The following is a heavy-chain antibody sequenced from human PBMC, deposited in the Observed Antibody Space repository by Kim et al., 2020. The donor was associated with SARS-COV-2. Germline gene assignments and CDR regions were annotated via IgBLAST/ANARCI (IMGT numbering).Heavy chain of an antibody. CDR1: GFTFSRYA. D-gene: IGHD1-26*01. Sequence: GGSLRLSCEASKFTSGFTFSRYAMSWVRQAPGKGLEWVSGISGSGNSPYYADSVKGRSTISRANSKNTLYLQMNSLRVEESAVYYCAKGKWELDDYYYFGIDVWGQGTTVTVSS. CDR2: ISGSGNSP. CDR3: AKGKWELDDYYYFGIDV. J-gene: IGHJ6*02. V-gene: IGHV3-23*01.